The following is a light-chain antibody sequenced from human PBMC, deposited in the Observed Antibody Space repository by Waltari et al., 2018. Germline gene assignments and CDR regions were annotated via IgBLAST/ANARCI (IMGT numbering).Light chain of an antibody. CDR2: EAS. CDR1: QDTNKY. V-gene: IGKV1-33*01. Sequence: DTQMTQSPSSLSASVGDRVTITCQTSQDTNKYLNWYQKKSGKAPKLLIYEASLLETGVPSRFSGRGSGTDFTLTISSLQPEDFAAYFCQQYANLPITFGQGTRL. J-gene: IGKJ5*01. CDR3: QQYANLPIT.